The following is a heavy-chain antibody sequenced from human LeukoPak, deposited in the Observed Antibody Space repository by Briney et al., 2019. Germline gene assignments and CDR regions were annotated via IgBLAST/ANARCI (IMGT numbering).Heavy chain of an antibody. CDR3: ARVTRRGYYFDY. CDR2: ISSSSSYT. J-gene: IGHJ4*01. Sequence: GGSLRLSCAASGFTFSDYYMSWIRQAPGKGLEWVSYISSSSSYTNYADSVKGRFTISRDNAKNSLYLQMNSLRAEDTAVYYCARVTRRGYYFDYWGQEPWSPSPQ. CDR1: GFTFSDYY. D-gene: IGHD1-14*01. V-gene: IGHV3-11*05.